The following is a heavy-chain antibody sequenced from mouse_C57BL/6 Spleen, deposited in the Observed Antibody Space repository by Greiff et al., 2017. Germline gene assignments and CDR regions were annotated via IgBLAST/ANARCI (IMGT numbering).Heavy chain of an antibody. CDR3: ARSRTHYAMDY. Sequence: VQLQQPGPVLVKPGASVKMSCKASGYTFTDYYMNWVKQSHGKSLEWIGVINPSDSGTSYNQKFKGKATLTVDKSSSTAYMELNSLTSEDSAVYYCARSRTHYAMDYWGQGTSVTVSS. CDR2: INPSDSGT. CDR1: GYTFTDYY. V-gene: IGHV1-19*01. J-gene: IGHJ4*01.